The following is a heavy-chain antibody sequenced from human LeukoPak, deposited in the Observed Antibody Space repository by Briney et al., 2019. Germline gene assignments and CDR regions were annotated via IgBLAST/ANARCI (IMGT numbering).Heavy chain of an antibody. CDR2: ISGNGGTT. J-gene: IGHJ3*02. V-gene: IGHV3-23*01. CDR1: GFTFSTYG. CDR3: ARGGAVAGTENAFDI. D-gene: IGHD6-19*01. Sequence: PGGSLRLSCAASGFTFSTYGMNWVRQAPGKGLEWVSVISGNGGTTYYADSVKGRFTISRDNSKNTLYLQMNSLRAEDTAVYYCARGGAVAGTENAFDIWGQGTMVTVSS.